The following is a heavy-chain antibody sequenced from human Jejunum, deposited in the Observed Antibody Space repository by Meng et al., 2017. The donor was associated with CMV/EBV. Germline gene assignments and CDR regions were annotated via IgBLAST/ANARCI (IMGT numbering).Heavy chain of an antibody. V-gene: IGHV1-2*02. CDR1: GSPFTDYF. Sequence: ASGSPFTDYFYPWLRQAPGHGLEWMGWMNPTSGGTRYAQKFQGKVTMTRGTSINMAYMELSGLTSADTAVYYCARVVMAEQQLDYWGQGTLVTVSS. J-gene: IGHJ4*02. CDR2: MNPTSGGT. CDR3: ARVVMAEQQLDY. D-gene: IGHD1/OR15-1a*01.